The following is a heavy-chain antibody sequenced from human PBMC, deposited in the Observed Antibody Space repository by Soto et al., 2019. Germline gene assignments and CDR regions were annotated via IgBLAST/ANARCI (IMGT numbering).Heavy chain of an antibody. CDR3: AQTPYYGSGSYGPGESASDI. CDR1: GYSFTSYD. D-gene: IGHD3-10*01. J-gene: IGHJ3*02. Sequence: ASVKGACKASGYSFTSYDINWVRQATGQGLESMGIINPSGGSTSYAQKFQGRVTMTRNTSISTAYMELSSLRSEDTAVYYCAQTPYYGSGSYGPGESASDIWGQGTMVTVSS. V-gene: IGHV1-8*01. CDR2: INPSGGST.